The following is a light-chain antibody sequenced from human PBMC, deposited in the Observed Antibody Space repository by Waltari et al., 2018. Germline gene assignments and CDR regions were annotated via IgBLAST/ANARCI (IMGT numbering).Light chain of an antibody. V-gene: IGLV2-11*01. J-gene: IGLJ2*01. Sequence: QSALTQPRSVSGSPGQSVTISCTGTSSDVGGYNYVSWYQQHPGKAPKFMSYDVSERPSGGPDRFSGSKSGNTASLTISGLQAEDEADYYCCSYAGSYNLVFGGGTKLTVL. CDR1: SSDVGGYNY. CDR3: CSYAGSYNLV. CDR2: DVS.